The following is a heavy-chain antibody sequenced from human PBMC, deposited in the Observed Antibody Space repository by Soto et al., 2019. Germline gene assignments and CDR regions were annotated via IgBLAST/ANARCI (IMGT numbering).Heavy chain of an antibody. CDR2: IYHGGIT. D-gene: IGHD5-12*01. CDR1: DYSISSGHY. V-gene: IGHV4-38-2*02. J-gene: IGHJ5*02. Sequence: ASETLSLTCAVSDYSISSGHYWGWIRQPPGKGLEWIGSIYHGGITDYNPSLKSRVTISVDTSKNQFSLKLTSVTAADTAVYYCARDVVAATGVGWFDPWGQGTPVTVSS. CDR3: ARDVVAATGVGWFDP.